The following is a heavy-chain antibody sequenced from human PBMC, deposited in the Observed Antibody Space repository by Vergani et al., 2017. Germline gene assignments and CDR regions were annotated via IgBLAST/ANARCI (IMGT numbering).Heavy chain of an antibody. D-gene: IGHD3-10*01. Sequence: QVQLQESGPGLVKPSQTLSLTCTVSGGSISSGGYFWSWIRQHPGKGLEWIGYIYYSGNIHYNPSLKSRVTISIDTSKNQVSLNLSSVSAADTAVYYCARAGDLVRNFDYWGQGTLVTVSS. CDR2: IYYSGNI. V-gene: IGHV4-31*03. CDR1: GGSISSGGYF. CDR3: ARAGDLVRNFDY. J-gene: IGHJ4*02.